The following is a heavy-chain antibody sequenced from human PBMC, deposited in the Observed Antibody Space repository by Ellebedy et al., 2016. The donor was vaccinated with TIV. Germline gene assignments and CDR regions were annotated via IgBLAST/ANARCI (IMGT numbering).Heavy chain of an antibody. V-gene: IGHV3-53*01. Sequence: PGGSLRLSCPASGFTVSSSYMSWVRQAPGKGLECISVIYRGGTTRYAASVKGRFPLSRDNSKNTLYLQMNSLGAEDTAVYYCARGTYDSSGYYSLGLDYWGQGTLVTVSS. CDR1: GFTVSSSY. CDR3: ARGTYDSSGYYSLGLDY. D-gene: IGHD3-22*01. CDR2: IYRGGTT. J-gene: IGHJ4*02.